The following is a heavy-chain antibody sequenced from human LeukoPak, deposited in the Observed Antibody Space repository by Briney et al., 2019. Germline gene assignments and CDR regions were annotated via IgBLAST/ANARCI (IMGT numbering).Heavy chain of an antibody. CDR1: GGSFSGYY. CDR3: ARASRRGNYYDSSGLFFDY. CDR2: IYHSGST. D-gene: IGHD3-22*01. V-gene: IGHV4-34*01. J-gene: IGHJ4*02. Sequence: SETLSLTCAVYGGSFSGYYWSWIRQPPGKGLEWIGEIYHSGSTYYNPSLKSRVTISVDTSKNQFSLKLSSVTAADTAVYYCARASRRGNYYDSSGLFFDYWGQGTLVTVSS.